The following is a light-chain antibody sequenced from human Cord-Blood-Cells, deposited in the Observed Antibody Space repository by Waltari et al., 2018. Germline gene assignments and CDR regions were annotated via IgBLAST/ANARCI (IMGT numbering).Light chain of an antibody. V-gene: IGKV1-27*01. J-gene: IGKJ4*01. CDR3: QKYNSAPLT. CDR2: AAS. Sequence: DNQMTQSPSSLPASVVHRVTITCRASQRISNYLAWYQQKPGKVPKLLIYAASTLQSGVPSRFSGSGSGTDFTLTISSLQPEDVATYYCQKYNSAPLTFGGGTKVEIK. CDR1: QRISNY.